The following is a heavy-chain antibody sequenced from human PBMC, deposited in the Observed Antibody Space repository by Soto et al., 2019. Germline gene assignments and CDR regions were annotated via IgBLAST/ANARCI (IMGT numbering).Heavy chain of an antibody. Sequence: QVQLVESGGGVVQPGRSLRLSCAASGFTFSSYGMHWVRQAPGKGLEWVAVISYDGSNKYYADSVKGRFTISRDNSKNTLYLQMNSLRAEDTAVYYCAKDRIDRVVVAPYDYWGQGTLVTVSS. CDR2: ISYDGSNK. CDR1: GFTFSSYG. D-gene: IGHD2-15*01. CDR3: AKDRIDRVVVAPYDY. V-gene: IGHV3-30*18. J-gene: IGHJ4*02.